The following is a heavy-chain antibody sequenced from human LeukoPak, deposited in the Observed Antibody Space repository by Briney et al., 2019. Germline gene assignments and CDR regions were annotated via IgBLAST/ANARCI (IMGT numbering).Heavy chain of an antibody. Sequence: KTSETLSLTCAVYGGSFSGYYWSWIRQPPGKGLEWIGETNHSGSTNYNPSLKSRVTISVDTSKNQFSLKLSSVTAADTAVYYCARGRVAVAGTLVRGWFDPWGQGTLVTVS. J-gene: IGHJ5*02. CDR2: TNHSGST. D-gene: IGHD6-19*01. CDR1: GGSFSGYY. V-gene: IGHV4-34*01. CDR3: ARGRVAVAGTLVRGWFDP.